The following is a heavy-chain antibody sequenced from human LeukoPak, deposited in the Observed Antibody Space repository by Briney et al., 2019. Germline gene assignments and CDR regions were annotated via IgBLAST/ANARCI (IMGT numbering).Heavy chain of an antibody. D-gene: IGHD1-26*01. CDR2: IYHSGST. CDR1: GYSISSGYY. V-gene: IGHV4-38-2*02. Sequence: MPSETLSLTCTVSGYSISSGYYWGWIRQPPGKGLEWIGSIYHSGSTYYNPSLKSRVTISIETSKNQISLRLNSVTAADTAMYYCAKSGGYGLIDYWGQGTLVTVSS. J-gene: IGHJ4*02. CDR3: AKSGGYGLIDY.